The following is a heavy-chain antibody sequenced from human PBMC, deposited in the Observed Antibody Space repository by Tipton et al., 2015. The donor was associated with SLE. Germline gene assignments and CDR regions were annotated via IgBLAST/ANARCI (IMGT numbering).Heavy chain of an antibody. V-gene: IGHV3-30-3*01. CDR1: GFTFSSYA. Sequence: QVQLVQSGGGVVQPGRSLRLSCAASGFTFSSYAMHWVRQAPGKGLEWVAVISYDGSNKYYADSVKGRFTISRDNSKNTLYLQMNSLRAEDTAVYYCAFVVTVDYWGQGTLVTVSS. D-gene: IGHD3-22*01. CDR2: ISYDGSNK. CDR3: AFVVTVDY. J-gene: IGHJ4*02.